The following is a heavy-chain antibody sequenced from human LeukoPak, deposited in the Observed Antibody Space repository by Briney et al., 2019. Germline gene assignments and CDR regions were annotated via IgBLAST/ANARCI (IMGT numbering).Heavy chain of an antibody. J-gene: IGHJ4*02. CDR1: GDSVSSNSAA. Sequence: SQTLSLTCAISGDSVSSNSAAWNWIRQSPSRGLEWLGRTYYRSKWYNTYAVSLKSRISINPGTSKNQFSLQLNSVTPEDTAVYYCARDGGGGDDLFDYWGQGTLVTVSS. CDR3: ARDGGGGDDLFDY. CDR2: TYYRSKWYN. D-gene: IGHD5-12*01. V-gene: IGHV6-1*01.